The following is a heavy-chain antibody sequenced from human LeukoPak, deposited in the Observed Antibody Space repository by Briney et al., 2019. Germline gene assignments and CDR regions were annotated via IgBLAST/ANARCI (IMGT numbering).Heavy chain of an antibody. D-gene: IGHD2-2*01. Sequence: PGGSLRLSCAASGFTFRNYAMHWVRQAPGKGLEWVAVISNDGINKYYADSVKGRFTISRDNSKNTLYLQMNSLRAEDTAVYYCAKDESGYCSSTSCYPDYWGQGTLVTVSS. J-gene: IGHJ4*02. CDR2: ISNDGINK. CDR3: AKDESGYCSSTSCYPDY. CDR1: GFTFRNYA. V-gene: IGHV3-30-3*02.